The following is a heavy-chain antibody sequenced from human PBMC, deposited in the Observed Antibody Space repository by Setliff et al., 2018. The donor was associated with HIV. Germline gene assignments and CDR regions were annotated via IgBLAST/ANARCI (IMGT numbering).Heavy chain of an antibody. CDR2: IYYSGST. CDR3: TSGNLRAGLGY. Sequence: SENLSLTCTVTGGSIRSYYWSWIRQPPGKGLEWIGYIYYSGSTNYNPSLKSRVTISVDTSQNQFSLKMSSVTAADTAVYYSTSGNLRAGLGYWGQGTLVTVSS. D-gene: IGHD6-19*01. J-gene: IGHJ4*02. V-gene: IGHV4-59*01. CDR1: GGSIRSYY.